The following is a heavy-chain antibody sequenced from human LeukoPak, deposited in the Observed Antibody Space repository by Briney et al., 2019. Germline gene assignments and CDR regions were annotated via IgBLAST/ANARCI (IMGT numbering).Heavy chain of an antibody. CDR1: GFTFSSYG. J-gene: IGHJ4*02. D-gene: IGHD3-22*01. Sequence: GGSLRLSCAASGFTFSSYGMHWVRQAPGKGLEWVAVIWYDGSNKYYADSVKGRFTISRDNSKNTLYLQMNSLRAEDTAVYYCARSHPVYYYDSSGWNHFDYWGQGTLVTVSS. CDR2: IWYDGSNK. CDR3: ARSHPVYYYDSSGWNHFDY. V-gene: IGHV3-33*01.